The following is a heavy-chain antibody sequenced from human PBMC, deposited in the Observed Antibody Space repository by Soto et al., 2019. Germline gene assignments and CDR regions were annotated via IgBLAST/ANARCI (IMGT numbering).Heavy chain of an antibody. Sequence: GGSLRLSCAASGFTFSSYDMHWVRQATGKGLEWVSAIGTAGDTYYPGSVKGRFTISRDNARNALYLEMNSLRVEDTAVYYCARDSSGRGLTKIDYWGQGTQVTVSS. D-gene: IGHD4-4*01. J-gene: IGHJ4*02. CDR3: ARDSSGRGLTKIDY. CDR1: GFTFSSYD. V-gene: IGHV3-13*01. CDR2: IGTAGDT.